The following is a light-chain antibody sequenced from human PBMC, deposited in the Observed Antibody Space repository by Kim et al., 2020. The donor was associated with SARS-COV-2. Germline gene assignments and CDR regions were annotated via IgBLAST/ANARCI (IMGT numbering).Light chain of an antibody. Sequence: QPVLTQPPSASGTPGQRVTISCSGSSSNIGSNYVYWYQQLPGTAPKLLIYRNNQRPSGVPDRFSGSKSGTSASLAISGLRSEDEADYYCAAWDDSLSGPVFGGGTQLPS. V-gene: IGLV1-47*01. CDR1: SSNIGSNY. CDR2: RNN. CDR3: AAWDDSLSGPV. J-gene: IGLJ3*02.